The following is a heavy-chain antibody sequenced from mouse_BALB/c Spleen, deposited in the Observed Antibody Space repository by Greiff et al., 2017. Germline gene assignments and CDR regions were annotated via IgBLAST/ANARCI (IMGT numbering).Heavy chain of an antibody. CDR1: GYTFTSYW. Sequence: QVQLQQPGAELVKPGASVKLSCKASGYTFTSYWMHWVKQRPGQGLEWIGEINPSNGRTNYNEKFKSKATLTVDKSSSTAYMQLSSLTSEDSAVYYCARGLLFADWGQGNLVTVSA. CDR2: INPSNGRT. J-gene: IGHJ3*01. V-gene: IGHV1S81*02. CDR3: ARGLLFAD.